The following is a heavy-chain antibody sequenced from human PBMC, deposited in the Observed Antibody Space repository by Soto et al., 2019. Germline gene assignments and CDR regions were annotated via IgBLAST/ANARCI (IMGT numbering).Heavy chain of an antibody. CDR3: AHSLIGYYYDSSGSNWFDP. CDR1: GFSLSTSGVG. J-gene: IGHJ5*02. Sequence: SGPTLVNPTQTLRLTCTFSGFSLSTSGVGVGWIRQPPGKALEWLALIYWDDDKRYSPSLKSRLTVTKDTSKNQVVLTMTNMDPVDTATYYCAHSLIGYYYDSSGSNWFDPWGQGTLVTVSS. V-gene: IGHV2-5*02. CDR2: IYWDDDK. D-gene: IGHD3-22*01.